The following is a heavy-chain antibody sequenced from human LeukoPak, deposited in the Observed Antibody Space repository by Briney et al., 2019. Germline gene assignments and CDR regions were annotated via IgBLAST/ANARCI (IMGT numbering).Heavy chain of an antibody. CDR2: ISGYNGNT. CDR1: GYPFTTYY. D-gene: IGHD3-10*01. Sequence: ASVKVSCKASGYPFTTYYIHWVRQAPGQGLEWMGRISGYNGNTNYAEKLQGRVTMTTDTSTSTVYMELRSLRSDDTAVYYCARDSLYYGSGSYLGFDPWGQGTLVTVSS. V-gene: IGHV1-18*04. CDR3: ARDSLYYGSGSYLGFDP. J-gene: IGHJ5*02.